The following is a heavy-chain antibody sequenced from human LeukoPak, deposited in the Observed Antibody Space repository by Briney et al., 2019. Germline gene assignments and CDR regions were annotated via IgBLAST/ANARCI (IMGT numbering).Heavy chain of an antibody. Sequence: PGGSLRPPGGASGLTSISYGMHWVRQAPGKGREGVGVISDDGRSKDYADSVKGRFTISRDNSKDTLYLQMNSLRAEDTAVYYCAKRPSDYGDYVSYFDHWGQGTLVTVSS. CDR1: GLTSISYG. CDR2: ISDDGRSK. CDR3: AKRPSDYGDYVSYFDH. D-gene: IGHD4-17*01. J-gene: IGHJ4*02. V-gene: IGHV3-30*18.